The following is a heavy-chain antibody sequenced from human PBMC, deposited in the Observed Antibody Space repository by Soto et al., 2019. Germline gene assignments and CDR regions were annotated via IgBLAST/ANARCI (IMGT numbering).Heavy chain of an antibody. CDR1: GASISSYF. J-gene: IGHJ5*02. D-gene: IGHD6-19*01. CDR2: ISTGGTT. CDR3: AREAGPDRWFDP. Sequence: SETLSLTCTVSGASISSYFWTWIRQPAGKGLDWIGRISTGGTTNYNPSLKSRVTMSVETSKNHFSLNLSSVTAADTAVYYCAREAGPDRWFDPWGQGTLVTVSS. V-gene: IGHV4-4*07.